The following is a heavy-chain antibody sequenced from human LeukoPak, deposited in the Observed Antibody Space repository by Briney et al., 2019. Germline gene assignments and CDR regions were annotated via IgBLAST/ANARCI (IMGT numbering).Heavy chain of an antibody. J-gene: IGHJ4*02. D-gene: IGHD6-13*01. CDR3: ATAGVSWWDFDY. Sequence: SVKVSCKASGGTFSSYAISWVRQAPGQGLEWMGGIIPIFGTANYAQKFQGRVTITADESTSTAYMELSSLRSEDTAVYYCATAGVSWWDFDYWGQGTLVTVSS. CDR2: IIPIFGTA. CDR1: GGTFSSYA. V-gene: IGHV1-69*13.